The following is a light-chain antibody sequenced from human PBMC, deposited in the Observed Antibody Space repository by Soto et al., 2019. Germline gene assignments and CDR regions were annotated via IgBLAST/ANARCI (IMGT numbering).Light chain of an antibody. CDR3: CSYAGSYSVI. J-gene: IGLJ2*01. Sequence: QSALTQPRSVSGSPGQSVTISCTGTSSDVGGYNHVSWYQQHPGKAPKLMIYEVSKRPSGVPDRFSGSESGNTASLTISGLQAEDEADYYCCSYAGSYSVIFGGGTKLTVL. V-gene: IGLV2-11*01. CDR1: SSDVGGYNH. CDR2: EVS.